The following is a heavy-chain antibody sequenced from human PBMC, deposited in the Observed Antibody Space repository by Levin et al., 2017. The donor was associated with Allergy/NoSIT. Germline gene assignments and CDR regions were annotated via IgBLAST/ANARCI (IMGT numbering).Heavy chain of an antibody. CDR3: VMDDGRSLLHF. J-gene: IGHJ1*01. CDR2: IDSGGTT. Sequence: GGSLRLSCTASGFSFSSSYMSWVRLAPGKGLEWVSIIDSGGTTYYADSVKGRFTTSRDNSKNTLYLQMNSLRAGDTAVYYCVMDDGRSLLHFWGQGTLVTFSS. V-gene: IGHV3-53*01. D-gene: IGHD1-1*01. CDR1: GFSFSSSY.